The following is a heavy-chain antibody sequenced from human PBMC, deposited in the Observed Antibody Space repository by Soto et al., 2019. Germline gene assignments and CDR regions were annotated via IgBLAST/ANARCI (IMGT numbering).Heavy chain of an antibody. CDR3: ARDPSPYTSGWYGIDF. V-gene: IGHV3-30-3*01. J-gene: IGHJ4*01. CDR1: GFMFSSYA. Sequence: GGSLRLSCTASGFMFSSYAMLWVRQAPGKGLEWVAAMSYDGTNTYYADSLKGRFTISRDNSKNTLFLQMSSLTADDSAVYYCARDPSPYTSGWYGIDFWGLGTLVTVSS. D-gene: IGHD6-19*01. CDR2: MSYDGTNT.